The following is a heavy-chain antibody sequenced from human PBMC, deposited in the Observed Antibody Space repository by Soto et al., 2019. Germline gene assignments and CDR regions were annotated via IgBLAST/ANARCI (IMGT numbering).Heavy chain of an antibody. CDR3: AREGLVASNWFFDL. CDR1: GFSVGSNY. J-gene: IGHJ2*01. CDR2: FYPAGST. Sequence: GGSLRLSCAASGFSVGSNYMNWVRQAPGKGLEWVSVFYPAGSTYYADSVKGRFTSSRDNTKNTLYLQMNSLRAEDTAVYYCAREGLVASNWFFDLWGRGTLVTVSS. D-gene: IGHD2-8*02. V-gene: IGHV3-53*01.